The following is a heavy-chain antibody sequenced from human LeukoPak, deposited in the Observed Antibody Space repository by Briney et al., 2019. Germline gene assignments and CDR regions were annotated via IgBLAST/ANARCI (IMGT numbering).Heavy chain of an antibody. CDR3: AKDQRSMVRGVVFDY. J-gene: IGHJ4*02. Sequence: PGGSLRLSCAASGFTVSSNYMSWVRQAPGKGLEWVSAISGSGGSTYYADSVKGRFTISRDNSKNTLYLQMNSLRAEDTAVYYCAKDQRSMVRGVVFDYWGQGTLVTVSS. D-gene: IGHD3-10*01. V-gene: IGHV3-23*01. CDR1: GFTVSSNY. CDR2: ISGSGGST.